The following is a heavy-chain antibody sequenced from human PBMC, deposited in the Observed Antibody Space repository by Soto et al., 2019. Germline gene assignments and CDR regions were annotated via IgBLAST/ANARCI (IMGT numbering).Heavy chain of an antibody. J-gene: IGHJ6*02. D-gene: IGHD3-3*01. CDR2: INHSGST. V-gene: IGHV4-34*01. Sequence: SETLSLTCAVYGGSFSGYYWSWIRQPQGKGLEWIGEINHSGSTNYNPSLKSRVTISVDTSKNQFSLKLSSVTAADTAVYYCAGRGGYDFWSGYYTPRTYYYYGMDVWGQGTTVT. CDR3: AGRGGYDFWSGYYTPRTYYYYGMDV. CDR1: GGSFSGYY.